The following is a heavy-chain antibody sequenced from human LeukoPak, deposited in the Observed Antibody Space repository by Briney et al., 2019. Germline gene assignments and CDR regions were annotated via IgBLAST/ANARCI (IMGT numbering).Heavy chain of an antibody. CDR2: ISSSGSI. CDR1: RFTFSNYE. D-gene: IGHD3-22*01. Sequence: GGSLRLSCAASRFTFSNYEINWTRQAPGKGLEWVSYISSSGSIYYADSVKGRFTISRDNAKNSLYLQMNSLRAEDTAIYYGASTNYYDSSGFSNWFDPWGQGTLVTVSS. V-gene: IGHV3-48*03. CDR3: ASTNYYDSSGFSNWFDP. J-gene: IGHJ5*02.